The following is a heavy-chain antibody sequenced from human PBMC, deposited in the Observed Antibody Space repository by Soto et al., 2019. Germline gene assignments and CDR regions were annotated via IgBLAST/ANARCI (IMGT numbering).Heavy chain of an antibody. CDR3: ARGPDNSKVGY. V-gene: IGHV4-59*02. Sequence: SETLSLTCSVSDGSVTGYCWSWIRQPPGKGLEWIGCIDYNGRAHYNPSLTSRVTMSLDTSNNHFSLKLSSVTTTDTVVYYCARGPDNSKVGYWGQGTLVTVSS. CDR2: IDYNGRA. D-gene: IGHD4-4*01. CDR1: DGSVTGYC. J-gene: IGHJ1*01.